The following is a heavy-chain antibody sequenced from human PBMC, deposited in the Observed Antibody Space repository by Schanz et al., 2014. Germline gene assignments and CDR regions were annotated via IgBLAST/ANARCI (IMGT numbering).Heavy chain of an antibody. D-gene: IGHD3-9*01. CDR1: RHSFSSSNW. CDR2: MHNSGST. V-gene: IGHV4-28*01. CDR3: AKAEYDILTDSYSRLDP. J-gene: IGHJ5*02. Sequence: QVQLQESGPGLVKPSETLSLTCVVSRHSFSSSNWWGWIRLPPGKGLEWIGYMHNSGSTSYNPSLKSRVTISVDKSKNQFSLKVRSVTAADTAVYYCAKAEYDILTDSYSRLDPWGQGTLVTVSS.